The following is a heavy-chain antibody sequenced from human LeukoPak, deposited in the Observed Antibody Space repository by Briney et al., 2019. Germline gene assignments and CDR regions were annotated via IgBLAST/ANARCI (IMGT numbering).Heavy chain of an antibody. CDR3: ARDPAAVAATGAFYYYMDV. J-gene: IGHJ6*03. Sequence: GGSLRLSCDASGFMVRTNYMNWVRQAPGKGLEWISAIYSGGATYYADSVKGRFTISRDTSKNTVFLQMTRLRAEDTAVYYCARDPAAVAATGAFYYYMDVWGKGTTVTISS. CDR2: IYSGGAT. V-gene: IGHV3-66*01. CDR1: GFMVRTNY. D-gene: IGHD6-19*01.